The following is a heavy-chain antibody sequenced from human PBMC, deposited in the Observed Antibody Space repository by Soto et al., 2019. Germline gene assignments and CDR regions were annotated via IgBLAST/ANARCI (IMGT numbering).Heavy chain of an antibody. CDR3: ASHYDMWSGYLSPVDY. V-gene: IGHV3-11*01. D-gene: IGHD3-3*01. CDR1: GYTFSDYY. Sequence: GGSLRLSCAASGYTFSDYYMSWIRQAPGKGLEWISYIDTSSTKIYYADSVKGRFTISRDNAKNSLYLEMNSLRDEDTAVYYCASHYDMWSGYLSPVDYWGQGTLVTVPQ. CDR2: IDTSSTKI. J-gene: IGHJ4*02.